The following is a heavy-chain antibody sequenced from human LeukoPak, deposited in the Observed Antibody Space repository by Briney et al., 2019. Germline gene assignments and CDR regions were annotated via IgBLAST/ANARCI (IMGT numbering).Heavy chain of an antibody. CDR2: IYTSGST. CDR1: GGSISSGSYY. D-gene: IGHD4-17*01. CDR3: ARDIYARVTRGYYYYYMDV. Sequence: PSETLSLTCTVSGGSISSGSYYWSWIRQPAGKGLEWIGRIYTSGSTNYNPSLKSRVTISADTSKNQFSLKLSSVTAADTAVYYCARDIYARVTRGYYYYYMDVWGKGTTVTISS. V-gene: IGHV4-61*02. J-gene: IGHJ6*03.